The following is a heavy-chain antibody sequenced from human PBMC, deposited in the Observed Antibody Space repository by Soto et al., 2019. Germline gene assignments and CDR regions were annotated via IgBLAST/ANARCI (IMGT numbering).Heavy chain of an antibody. CDR3: AREERGDSSSYYFDY. Sequence: QVQLQESGPGLVKPSQTLSLTCTVSGGSISSGDYYWSWIRQPPGKGLEWIGYIYYSGSTYYNPSLKSRVTISVETSKNQFSLKLSSVTAADTAVYYCAREERGDSSSYYFDYWGQGTLVTVSS. D-gene: IGHD6-6*01. CDR2: IYYSGST. V-gene: IGHV4-30-4*01. CDR1: GGSISSGDYY. J-gene: IGHJ4*02.